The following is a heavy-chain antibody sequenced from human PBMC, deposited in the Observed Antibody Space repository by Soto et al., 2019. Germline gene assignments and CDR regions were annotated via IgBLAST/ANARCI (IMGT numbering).Heavy chain of an antibody. Sequence: GVSLRLSCSASGFTFSSYSMNWVRQAPGKGLEWVSRIDTDGGGTSYADSVKGRFTISTDNAENTVYLQMNGLRVEDTAVYYCATVFDVWGQGTLVTVSS. CDR2: IDTDGGGT. V-gene: IGHV3-74*01. CDR1: GFTFSSYS. J-gene: IGHJ4*02. D-gene: IGHD4-17*01. CDR3: ATVFDV.